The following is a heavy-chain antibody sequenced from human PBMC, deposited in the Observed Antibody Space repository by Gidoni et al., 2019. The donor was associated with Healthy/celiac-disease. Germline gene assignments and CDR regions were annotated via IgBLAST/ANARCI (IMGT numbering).Heavy chain of an antibody. V-gene: IGHV1-8*01. CDR3: ARGLSPRYYYYYGMDV. J-gene: IGHJ6*02. CDR2: MNPNSGNT. Sequence: QVQLVQSGAEVTKPGASVKVSCKASGYTFTSYDIHWVRQATGQGLEWMGWMNPNSGNTGYAQKFQGRVTMTRNTSISTAYMELSSLRSEDTAVYYCARGLSPRYYYYYGMDVWSQGTTVTVSS. CDR1: GYTFTSYD.